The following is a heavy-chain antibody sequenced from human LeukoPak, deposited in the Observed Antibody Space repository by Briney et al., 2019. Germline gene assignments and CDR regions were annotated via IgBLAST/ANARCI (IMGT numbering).Heavy chain of an antibody. Sequence: SETLSLTCTVSGGSISSSSYYWGWIRQPPGKGLEWFGTIYYSGTTYYNPSLKSRVTISVDTSKNQFSLTLSSVTAPDTAVYYCAGTGSGSSYNGPFGYWGLGTLVTVSS. CDR1: GGSISSSSYY. CDR2: IYYSGTT. D-gene: IGHD3-10*01. J-gene: IGHJ4*02. V-gene: IGHV4-39*01. CDR3: AGTGSGSSYNGPFGY.